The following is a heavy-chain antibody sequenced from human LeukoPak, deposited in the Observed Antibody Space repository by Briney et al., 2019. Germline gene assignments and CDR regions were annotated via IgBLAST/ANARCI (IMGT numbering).Heavy chain of an antibody. CDR3: ARCRGSWNFDY. V-gene: IGHV4-30-2*01. CDR1: GGYISSYC. Sequence: SETLSLTCTVSGGYISSYCWSWIRQPPGKGLEWIGYIYHSVSTYYNPSLKSRVTISVDRSKNQFSLKLSSVTAADTAVYYCARCRGSWNFDYWGQGTLVTVSS. CDR2: IYHSVST. D-gene: IGHD6-13*01. J-gene: IGHJ4*02.